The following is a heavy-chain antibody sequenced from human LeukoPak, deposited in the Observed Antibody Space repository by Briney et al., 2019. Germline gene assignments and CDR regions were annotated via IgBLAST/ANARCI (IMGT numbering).Heavy chain of an antibody. D-gene: IGHD3-3*01. CDR3: ARHTTIFGVAIIDI. CDR2: IIPIFGTA. J-gene: IGHJ3*02. Sequence: VASVKVSCKASGGTFSSYAISWVRQAPGQGLEWMGGIIPIFGTANYAQKFQGRVTITADESTSTAYMELSSLRSEDTAVYYCARHTTIFGVAIIDIWGQGTMVTVSS. V-gene: IGHV1-69*13. CDR1: GGTFSSYA.